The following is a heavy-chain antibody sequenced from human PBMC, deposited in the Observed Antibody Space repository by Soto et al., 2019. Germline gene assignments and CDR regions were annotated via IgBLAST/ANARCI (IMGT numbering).Heavy chain of an antibody. CDR2: IRSKAYGETT. J-gene: IGHJ6*02. Sequence: GGSLRLSCTGSGFTFGDYSMSRSRQAPGKGLEWVGVIRSKAYGETTDYAASVKGRFTILRDDSKSIAYLQMNSLQSEDTGVYYCTRYTYTSRYSYYGMDVWGQGTTVSVSS. CDR1: GFTFGDYS. D-gene: IGHD2-2*01. V-gene: IGHV3-49*03. CDR3: TRYTYTSRYSYYGMDV.